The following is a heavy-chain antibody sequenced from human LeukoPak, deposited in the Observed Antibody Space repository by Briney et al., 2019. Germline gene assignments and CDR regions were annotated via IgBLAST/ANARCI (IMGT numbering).Heavy chain of an antibody. CDR1: GITFINYD. J-gene: IGHJ2*01. Sequence: GRSLTLSCAASGITFINYDMHCVRQAPGKGLEWVAVIWYDGSNKYYADSVKGRFTLSRDNSKNTLYLEMNSLSAEDTAVYYCARVAVPRRTDYWYFDVWGPGTLVTVSS. V-gene: IGHV3-33*01. CDR2: IWYDGSNK. D-gene: IGHD6-19*01. CDR3: ARVAVPRRTDYWYFDV.